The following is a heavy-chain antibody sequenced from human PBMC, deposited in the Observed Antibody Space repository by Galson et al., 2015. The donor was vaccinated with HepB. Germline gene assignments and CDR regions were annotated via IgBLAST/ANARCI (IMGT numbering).Heavy chain of an antibody. V-gene: IGHV3-30*18. CDR1: GFTFSSYG. CDR2: ISYDGSKK. D-gene: IGHD6-19*01. J-gene: IGHJ4*02. Sequence: SLRLSCAASGFTFSSYGMHWVRQAPGKGLEWVAVISYDGSKKYYEDSVKGRFTISRDNFKNTLYLQMNSLRAEDTAVYYCAKDSRRYSSGWYGFDYWGQGTLVTVSS. CDR3: AKDSRRYSSGWYGFDY.